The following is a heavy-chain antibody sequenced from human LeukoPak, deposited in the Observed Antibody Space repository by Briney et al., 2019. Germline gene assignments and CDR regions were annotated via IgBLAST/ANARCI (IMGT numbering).Heavy chain of an antibody. Sequence: GGSLRLSCAASGFTFSSYAMSWVRQAPGKGLEWVAVISYDGSNKYYADSVKGRFTISRDNSKNTLYLQMNSLRAEDTAVYYCAKGAYYYDSSGNHDYWGQGTLVTVSS. D-gene: IGHD3-22*01. CDR3: AKGAYYYDSSGNHDY. CDR1: GFTFSSYA. J-gene: IGHJ4*02. CDR2: ISYDGSNK. V-gene: IGHV3-30*18.